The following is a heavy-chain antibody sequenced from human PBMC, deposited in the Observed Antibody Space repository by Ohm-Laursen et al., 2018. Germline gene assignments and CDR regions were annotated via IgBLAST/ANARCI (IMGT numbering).Heavy chain of an antibody. CDR2: ISWNSGSI. J-gene: IGHJ4*02. Sequence: SLRLSCAASGFTFDDYAMYWVRQAPGKGLEWVSGISWNSGSIGYADSVKGRFTISRDNAKNSLYPQMNSLRAEDTALYYCAKVYDYGDYYFDYWGQGTLVTVSS. CDR1: GFTFDDYA. D-gene: IGHD4-17*01. CDR3: AKVYDYGDYYFDY. V-gene: IGHV3-9*01.